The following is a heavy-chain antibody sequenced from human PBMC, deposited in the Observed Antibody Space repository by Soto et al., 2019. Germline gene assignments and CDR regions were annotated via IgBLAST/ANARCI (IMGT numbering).Heavy chain of an antibody. CDR2: THYSRSA. D-gene: IGHD3-10*01. J-gene: IGHJ6*02. Sequence: QVQLQESGPGLVKPSQTLSLTCTVSGGSISDGGYFWSWIRQRPGTCLEWIGYTHYSRSAYYNPSLKSRVTIPRDTSKRQFSLRLSSVTAADTAVYYCARLHGTGSYYHYYYGIDVWGQGTTVTVSS. V-gene: IGHV4-31*03. CDR1: GGSISDGGYF. CDR3: ARLHGTGSYYHYYYGIDV.